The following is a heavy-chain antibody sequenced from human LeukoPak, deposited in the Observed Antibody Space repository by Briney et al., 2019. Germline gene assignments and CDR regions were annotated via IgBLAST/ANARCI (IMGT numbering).Heavy chain of an antibody. CDR3: ARGLHESSSWDATP. CDR1: GYTFTSYD. Sequence: ASVKVSCKASGYTFTSYDINWVRQATGQGLEWMGWMNPNSGNTGYAQKLQGRVTMTRNTSISTAYMELSSLRSEDTAVYYCARGLHESSSWDATPWGQGTLVTVSS. D-gene: IGHD6-13*01. V-gene: IGHV1-8*01. CDR2: MNPNSGNT. J-gene: IGHJ5*02.